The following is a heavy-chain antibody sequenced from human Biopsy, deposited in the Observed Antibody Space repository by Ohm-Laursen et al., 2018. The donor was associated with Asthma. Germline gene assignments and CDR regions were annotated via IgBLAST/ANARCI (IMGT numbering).Heavy chain of an antibody. CDR1: GYSLTDLS. Sequence: ASVKVSCKISGYSLTDLSMHWARQAPGQGLEWMGGHDHEEGGTVNARRFQGRVTMTEDTSTDTAYMELSSLSSDDTAVYYCASDFPKDYVRYNFQFWGQGTLVTVPS. J-gene: IGHJ4*02. D-gene: IGHD4-17*01. V-gene: IGHV1-24*01. CDR2: HDHEEGGT. CDR3: ASDFPKDYVRYNFQF.